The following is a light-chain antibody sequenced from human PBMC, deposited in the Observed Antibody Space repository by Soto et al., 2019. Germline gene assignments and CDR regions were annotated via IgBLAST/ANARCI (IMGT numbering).Light chain of an antibody. V-gene: IGKV3-11*01. CDR2: DAS. J-gene: IGKJ5*01. CDR1: QSVSSTY. CDR3: QQRSNWPLT. Sequence: EIMLTQSPGTLSLSPGERATLSCRASQSVSSTYLAWYQQKPGQPPRLLMYDASNRATGIPARFSGSGSGTDFTLTISSLEPEDFAVYYCQQRSNWPLTFGQGTRPEI.